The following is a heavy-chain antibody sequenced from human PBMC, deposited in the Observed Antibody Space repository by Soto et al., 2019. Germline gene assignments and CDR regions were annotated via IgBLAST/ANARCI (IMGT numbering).Heavy chain of an antibody. CDR3: AQKEPRMNQFDY. V-gene: IGHV2-5*02. D-gene: IGHD2-8*01. Sequence: SGPTLVNPTQTLTLTCTFSGFSLSTSGVGVGWIRQPPGKALEWLAVIYWDDDKRYSPSLKNRLTITKDTSKNHVVLTMTNIDAVDTSTYYCAQKEPRMNQFDYLGQGTPVTVSS. CDR1: GFSLSTSGVG. CDR2: IYWDDDK. J-gene: IGHJ4*02.